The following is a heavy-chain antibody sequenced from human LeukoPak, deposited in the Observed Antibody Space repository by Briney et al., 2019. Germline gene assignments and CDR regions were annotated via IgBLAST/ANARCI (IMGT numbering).Heavy chain of an antibody. CDR3: ARLGPGQWLGTRPYYFDY. CDR1: GGSISSSGYY. Sequence: PSETLSLTCTVSGGSISSSGYYWGWIRQPPGKGLEWIGSIYYSGSTYYNPSLKSRVTIAVDTSKNQLSLKLSSVTAADTAVYYCARLGPGQWLGTRPYYFDYWGQGTLVTVSS. D-gene: IGHD6-19*01. V-gene: IGHV4-39*01. J-gene: IGHJ4*02. CDR2: IYYSGST.